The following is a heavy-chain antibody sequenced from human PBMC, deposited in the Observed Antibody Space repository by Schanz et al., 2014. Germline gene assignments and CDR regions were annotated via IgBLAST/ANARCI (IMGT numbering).Heavy chain of an antibody. CDR3: LRANPTQHVVLPDALRY. Sequence: QVQLVQSGAEVKKPGASVKVSCKASGYTFTSYGISWVRQAPGQGLEWMGWISAYNGNTNYAQKLQGRVTMTTDTSTSTAYMELRSLTSDDTAVYYCLRANPTQHVVLPDALRYWGQGTLVSVSS. CDR1: GYTFTSYG. D-gene: IGHD2-2*01. CDR2: ISAYNGNT. J-gene: IGHJ4*02. V-gene: IGHV1-18*01.